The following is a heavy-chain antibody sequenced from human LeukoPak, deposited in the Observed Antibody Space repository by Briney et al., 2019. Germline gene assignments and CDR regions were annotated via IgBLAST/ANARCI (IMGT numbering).Heavy chain of an antibody. CDR2: IYYSGST. D-gene: IGHD3-22*01. Sequence: SETLSLTCTVSGGSISSYYWSWIRQPPGKGLEWIGYIYYSGSTNYNPSLKSRVTISVDTSKNQFSLKLSSVTAADTAVYYCARHSSGYYYHDAFDIWGQGTMVTVSS. J-gene: IGHJ3*02. CDR1: GGSISSYY. CDR3: ARHSSGYYYHDAFDI. V-gene: IGHV4-59*08.